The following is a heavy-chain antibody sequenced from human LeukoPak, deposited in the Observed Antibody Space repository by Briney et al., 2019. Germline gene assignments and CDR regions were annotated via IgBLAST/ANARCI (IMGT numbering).Heavy chain of an antibody. CDR2: IYNSGST. J-gene: IGHJ6*03. D-gene: IGHD6-6*01. CDR3: ARHVSDTSSSYYYYHMDV. Sequence: SETLSLTCTVSGGSIRSYYWSWIRQPPGKGLEWIGYIYNSGSTNYNPSLKSRVTISVDTSKNQFSLRLSSVTAADTAVYYCARHVSDTSSSYYYYHMDVLGKGTTVTVSS. V-gene: IGHV4-59*08. CDR1: GGSIRSYY.